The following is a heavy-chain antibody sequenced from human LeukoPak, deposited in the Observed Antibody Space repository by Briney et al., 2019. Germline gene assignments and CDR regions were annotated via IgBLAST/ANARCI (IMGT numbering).Heavy chain of an antibody. CDR2: IWHGGSNK. J-gene: IGHJ3*02. D-gene: IGHD2-15*01. Sequence: GMSLRLSCAASGFTFSSYGMHWVRQAPGKGLEWVAVIWHGGSNKYYADSVKGRFTISRDNSKNTLYLQMNSLRAEDTAVYYCAKGVAVGDDAFDIWGQGTMVTVSS. CDR3: AKGVAVGDDAFDI. CDR1: GFTFSSYG. V-gene: IGHV3-33*06.